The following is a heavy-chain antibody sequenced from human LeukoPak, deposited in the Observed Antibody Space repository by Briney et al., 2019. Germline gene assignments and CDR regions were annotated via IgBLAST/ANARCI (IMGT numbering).Heavy chain of an antibody. CDR2: IYTAGST. V-gene: IGHV4-61*02. Sequence: TLSLTCTVSGGSVTSGSYYWTWIRQPAGKELEWIGRIYTAGSTNYNPSLKSRVTMSLDTSKNHFSLNLTSLTAADTAIYYCAREDTSALFDSWGQGTLVTVSS. J-gene: IGHJ4*02. CDR1: GGSVTSGSYY. CDR3: AREDTSALFDS.